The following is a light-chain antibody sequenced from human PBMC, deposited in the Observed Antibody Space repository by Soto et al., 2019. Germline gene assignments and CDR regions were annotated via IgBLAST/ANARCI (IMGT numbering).Light chain of an antibody. CDR2: DVS. CDR3: CSYAGSFTWV. J-gene: IGLJ3*02. Sequence: HSALTQPRSVSGSPGQSVTISCTGTSLDVGAYNYVSWYHQYPGKAPKLMIYDVSERPSGVPDRFSGSKSGNTAYLTISGLQADDEADYFCCSYAGSFTWVFGGGTKLTVL. V-gene: IGLV2-11*01. CDR1: SLDVGAYNY.